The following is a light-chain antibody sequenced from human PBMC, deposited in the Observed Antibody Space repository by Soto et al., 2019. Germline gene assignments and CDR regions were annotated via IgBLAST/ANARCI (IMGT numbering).Light chain of an antibody. Sequence: EIVMTQSPATLSVSPGERATLSCRASRSVSSHLAWYQQKPGQAPRLLIYEASTRATGIPARFSGSGSGTEFILTISSLQSEDFAVYYCQQYNKWPLTFGGGTKVEVK. CDR1: RSVSSH. CDR3: QQYNKWPLT. V-gene: IGKV3-15*01. CDR2: EAS. J-gene: IGKJ4*01.